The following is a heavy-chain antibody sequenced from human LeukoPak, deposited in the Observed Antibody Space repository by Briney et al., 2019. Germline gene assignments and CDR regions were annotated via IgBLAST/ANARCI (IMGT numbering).Heavy chain of an antibody. J-gene: IGHJ4*02. D-gene: IGHD6-19*01. CDR3: ARVLVAGVDY. V-gene: IGHV1-2*02. CDR2: SNPNSGGR. Sequence: ASVKVSCKASGYTFTDFYMHWVRQAPGQGLEWMGWSNPNSGGRNYAQKFQGRVTMTRDTSISTAYMELSRLRSDDTAVYYCARVLVAGVDYWGQGTLVTVSS. CDR1: GYTFTDFY.